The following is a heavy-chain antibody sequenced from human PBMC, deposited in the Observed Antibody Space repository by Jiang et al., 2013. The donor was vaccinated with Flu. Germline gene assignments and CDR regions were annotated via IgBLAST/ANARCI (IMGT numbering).Heavy chain of an antibody. Sequence: VQLVESGADVKKPGESLKISCKGSGYTFSNYWIGWVRQMPGKGLEWMGIIYPDDSDTKYSPSFQGQVTISVDKSINTAYLQWSSLKSSDTAIYYCARHGSHCSDNSCYFDELDYWGQGTLVTVSS. V-gene: IGHV5-51*01. CDR3: ARHGSHCSDNSCYFDELDY. CDR2: IYPDDSDT. CDR1: GYTFSNYW. D-gene: IGHD3-22*01. J-gene: IGHJ4*02.